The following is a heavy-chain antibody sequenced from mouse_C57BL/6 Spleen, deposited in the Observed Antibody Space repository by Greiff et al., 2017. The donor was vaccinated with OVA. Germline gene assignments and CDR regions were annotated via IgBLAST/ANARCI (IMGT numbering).Heavy chain of an antibody. CDR2: INPYNGGT. CDR1: GYTFTDYY. J-gene: IGHJ3*01. CDR3: ARYREEGFAY. Sequence: EVKLMESGPVLVKPGASVKMSCKASGYTFTDYYMNWVKQSHGKSLEWIGVINPYNGGTSYNQKFKGKATLTVDKSSSTAYMELNSLTSEDSAVYYCARYREEGFAYWGQGTLVTVSA. V-gene: IGHV1-19*01.